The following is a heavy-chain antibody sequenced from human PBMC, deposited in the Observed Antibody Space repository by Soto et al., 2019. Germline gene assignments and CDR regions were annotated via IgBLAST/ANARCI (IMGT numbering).Heavy chain of an antibody. J-gene: IGHJ4*02. V-gene: IGHV3-7*01. D-gene: IGHD4-17*01. CDR2: IKQDGSEK. CDR3: ARDAGLKDYGDYRYYFDY. CDR1: GFTFSSYW. Sequence: ESGGGLVQPGGSLRLSCAASGFTFSSYWMSWVRQAPGKGLEWVANIKQDGSEKYYVDSVKGRFTISRDNAKNSLYLQMNSLRAEDTAVYYCARDAGLKDYGDYRYYFDYWGQGTLVTVSS.